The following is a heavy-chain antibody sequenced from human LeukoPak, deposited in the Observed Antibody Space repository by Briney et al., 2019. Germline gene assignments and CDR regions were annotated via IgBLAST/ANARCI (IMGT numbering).Heavy chain of an antibody. V-gene: IGHV3-7*03. CDR3: ARDNGWSADF. CDR1: GFTFSRHW. CDR2: IKQDGSAK. D-gene: IGHD2-15*01. J-gene: IGHJ4*02. Sequence: GGSLRLSCAASGFTFSRHWMYWVRQAPGKGLEWVANIKQDGSAKPYVDSVKGRFTISRDNAKNSLFLQMNSLRAEDTAVYYCARDNGWSADFWGQGTLVTVPS.